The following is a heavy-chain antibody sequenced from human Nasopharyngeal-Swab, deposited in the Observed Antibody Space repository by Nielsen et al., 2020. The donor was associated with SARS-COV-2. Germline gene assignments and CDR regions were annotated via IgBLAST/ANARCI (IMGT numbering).Heavy chain of an antibody. Sequence: GESLKTSCAASGFTFNNYNFNWVRQAPGKGLEWVSSISSSSSYIYYADSVKGRFTISRDSAKNSLYLQMNSLRAEDTAVYYCARDGLDYDFWSAYFMDVWGQGTTVTVSS. J-gene: IGHJ6*02. CDR2: ISSSSSYI. D-gene: IGHD3-3*01. CDR3: ARDGLDYDFWSAYFMDV. V-gene: IGHV3-21*01. CDR1: GFTFNNYN.